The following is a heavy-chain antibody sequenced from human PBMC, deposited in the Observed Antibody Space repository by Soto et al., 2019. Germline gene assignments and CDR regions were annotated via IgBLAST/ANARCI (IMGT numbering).Heavy chain of an antibody. CDR3: AKEYTSTSRGSFDY. J-gene: IGHJ4*02. Sequence: PGGSLRLSCAASGFTFSNYAMNWVRQAPGKGKEWVSGITGSSVRTFYADSVKGWFTISRDNSKNTVYLQMNSVRAYDSAVYYCAKEYTSTSRGSFDYWGQGALVTVSS. V-gene: IGHV3-23*01. D-gene: IGHD1-26*01. CDR1: GFTFSNYA. CDR2: ITGSSVRT.